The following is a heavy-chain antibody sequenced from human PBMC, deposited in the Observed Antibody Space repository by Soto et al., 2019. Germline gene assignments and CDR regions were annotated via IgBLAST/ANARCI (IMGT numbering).Heavy chain of an antibody. V-gene: IGHV2-5*02. J-gene: IGHJ4*02. CDR1: GFSLSTSGVG. CDR2: IYWDDDK. Sequence: QITLKESGPTRVKPTQTLTLTCNFSGFSLSTSGVGVGWLRQPPGKALEWLAVIYWDDDKRYSPSLKNRLTISKDTSKNQVVLTMNSMDPADTATYFCAHRGYMSGNWDQGYLDYWGPGILIAVSS. D-gene: IGHD7-27*01. CDR3: AHRGYMSGNWDQGYLDY.